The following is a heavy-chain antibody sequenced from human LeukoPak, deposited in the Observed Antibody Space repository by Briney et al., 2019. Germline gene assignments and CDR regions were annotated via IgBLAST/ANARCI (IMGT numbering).Heavy chain of an antibody. J-gene: IGHJ4*02. D-gene: IGHD2/OR15-2a*01. V-gene: IGHV3-30*18. Sequence: GGSLRLSCAASGFTFSSYGMHRVRQAPGKGLEWVAVISYDGSNKYYADSVKGRFTISRDNSKNTLYLQMNSLRADDTAVYYCAKWGPYCNSNYCPALDYWGQGALVTVPS. CDR2: ISYDGSNK. CDR1: GFTFSSYG. CDR3: AKWGPYCNSNYCPALDY.